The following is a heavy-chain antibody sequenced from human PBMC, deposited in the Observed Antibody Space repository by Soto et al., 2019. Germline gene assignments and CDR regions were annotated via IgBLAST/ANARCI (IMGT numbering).Heavy chain of an antibody. CDR1: GYTFTSYA. Sequence: GASVKVSCKASGYTFTSYAMHWVRQAPGQRLEWMGWINAGNGNTKYSQKFQGRVTITRDTSASTAYMELSSLRSEDTAVYYCARSLPAAMLGYYYYGMDVWGQGTTVTVSS. V-gene: IGHV1-3*01. CDR2: INAGNGNT. CDR3: ARSLPAAMLGYYYYGMDV. D-gene: IGHD2-2*01. J-gene: IGHJ6*02.